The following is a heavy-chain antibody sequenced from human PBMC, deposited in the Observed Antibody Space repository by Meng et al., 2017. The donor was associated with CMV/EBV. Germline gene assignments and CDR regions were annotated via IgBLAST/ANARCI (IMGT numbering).Heavy chain of an antibody. Sequence: HIPLTQPRPTLVKPTPTLPLSFTFPGFSISTSAVGVGWIPQPPGKDLQWLALIYWDDDTRYSPSLKSRPTITKDTSKNQVVLKMTNMDPVDTATYYCAHRHCGGDCYPLNYFDYWGQGTLVTVSS. CDR3: AHRHCGGDCYPLNYFDY. J-gene: IGHJ4*02. CDR1: GFSISTSAVG. D-gene: IGHD2-21*02. CDR2: IYWDDDT. V-gene: IGHV2-5*02.